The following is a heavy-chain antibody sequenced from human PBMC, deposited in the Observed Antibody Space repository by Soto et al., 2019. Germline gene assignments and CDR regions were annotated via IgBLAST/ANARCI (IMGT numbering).Heavy chain of an antibody. J-gene: IGHJ4*02. V-gene: IGHV4-59*01. CDR2: IYYSGST. D-gene: IGHD6-13*01. CDR1: GGSISSYY. Sequence: SETLSLTCTVSGGSISSYYWSWIRQPPGKGLEWIGYIYYSGSTNYNPSLKSRVTILVDTSKNQFSLKLSSLRSEDTAVYYCARELEAYRPGIAAAGFGYWGQGTLVTVSS. CDR3: ARELEAYRPGIAAAGFGY.